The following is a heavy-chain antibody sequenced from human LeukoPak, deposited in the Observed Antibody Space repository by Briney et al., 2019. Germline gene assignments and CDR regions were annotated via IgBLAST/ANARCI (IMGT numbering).Heavy chain of an antibody. J-gene: IGHJ4*02. CDR2: INPNTGDT. CDR1: GYTFTGYY. V-gene: IGHV1-2*02. CDR3: ARDLHWGPDY. D-gene: IGHD7-27*01. Sequence: ASMKVSCKASGYTFTGYYMHLVRQAPGQGVEWMGWINPNTGDTNYAQKFQGRVTMTRDTSISTAYMELSSLRSDDTAVYYCARDLHWGPDYWGQGTLVTVSS.